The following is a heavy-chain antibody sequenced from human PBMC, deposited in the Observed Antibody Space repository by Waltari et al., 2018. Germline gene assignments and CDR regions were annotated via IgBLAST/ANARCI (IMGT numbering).Heavy chain of an antibody. D-gene: IGHD3-10*01. Sequence: QVQLVQSGAEVKKPGASVKVSCKASGYTFTGYYMHWVRQAPGQGLEWMGWINPNSGGTNYAQKFQGRVTMTRDTYISTAYMELSRLRSDDTAVYYCASDKLSLLLAGQGHAFDIWGQGTMVTVSS. V-gene: IGHV1-2*02. CDR3: ASDKLSLLLAGQGHAFDI. CDR2: INPNSGGT. J-gene: IGHJ3*02. CDR1: GYTFTGYY.